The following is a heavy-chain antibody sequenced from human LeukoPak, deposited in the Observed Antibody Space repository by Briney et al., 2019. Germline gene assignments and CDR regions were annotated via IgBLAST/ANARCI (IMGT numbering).Heavy chain of an antibody. CDR1: GGSISSSSYY. V-gene: IGHV4-39*07. Sequence: SETLSLTCTVSGGSISSSSYYWGWIRQPPGKGLEWIGSIYYSGSTYYNPSLKSRVTISVDTSKNQFSPKLRSVTAADTAVYYCASLRIAYYYMDVWGKGTTVTVSS. CDR3: ASLRIAYYYMDV. D-gene: IGHD4-17*01. J-gene: IGHJ6*03. CDR2: IYYSGST.